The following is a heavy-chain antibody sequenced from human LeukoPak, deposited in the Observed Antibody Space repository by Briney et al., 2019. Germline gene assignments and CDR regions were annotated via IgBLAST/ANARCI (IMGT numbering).Heavy chain of an antibody. CDR1: GYRFTSYW. J-gene: IGHJ3*02. Sequence: GESQKISCKGSGYRFTSYWIGWVRQMPGKGLEWMGIIYPGDSDTRYSPSFQGQVTISADKSISTAYLQWSSLKASDTAMYYCAKISSSWYSDAFDIWGQGTMVTVSS. CDR3: AKISSSWYSDAFDI. V-gene: IGHV5-51*01. CDR2: IYPGDSDT. D-gene: IGHD6-13*01.